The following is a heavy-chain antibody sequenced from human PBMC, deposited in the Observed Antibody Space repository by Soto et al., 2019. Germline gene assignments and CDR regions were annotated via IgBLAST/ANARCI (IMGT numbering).Heavy chain of an antibody. J-gene: IGHJ4*02. CDR3: ARDPGDSLVEKATAPWYYFDY. CDR2: IWYDGGNT. D-gene: IGHD5-18*01. V-gene: IGHV3-33*01. Sequence: QVQLVESGGGVVQPGRPLRLSCAASGFTFRNYGMHWVRQAPGKGLEWVAVIWYDGGNTYYAESVKGRFTISRDNSKNTLSLQMSSLRAEDTAVYFCARDPGDSLVEKATAPWYYFDYWGQGTLVTVSS. CDR1: GFTFRNYG.